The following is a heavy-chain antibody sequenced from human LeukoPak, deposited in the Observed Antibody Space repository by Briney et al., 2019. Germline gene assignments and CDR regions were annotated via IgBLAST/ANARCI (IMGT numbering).Heavy chain of an antibody. Sequence: GGSLRLSCAASGFTFSDYYMSWIRQAPGKGLEWVAVIWYDGSNKYYADSVKGRFTISRDNSKNTLYLQMNSLRAEDTAVYYCARDGYSSYYYYGMDVWGQGTTVTVSS. J-gene: IGHJ6*02. D-gene: IGHD5-18*01. CDR3: ARDGYSSYYYYGMDV. CDR2: IWYDGSNK. CDR1: GFTFSDYY. V-gene: IGHV3-33*08.